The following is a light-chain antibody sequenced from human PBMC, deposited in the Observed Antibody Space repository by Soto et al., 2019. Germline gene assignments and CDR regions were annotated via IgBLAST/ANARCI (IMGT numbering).Light chain of an antibody. J-gene: IGKJ1*01. Sequence: EIVMTQSPATLPVSPAERATLSSRTSQSVSSNLAWYQQKTGQAPRLLIYGASTRATGIPARFSGSGSGTEFTLTISSLQSEDFAVYYCQQYNNWPRTFGQGTKVDIK. V-gene: IGKV3-15*01. CDR1: QSVSSN. CDR3: QQYNNWPRT. CDR2: GAS.